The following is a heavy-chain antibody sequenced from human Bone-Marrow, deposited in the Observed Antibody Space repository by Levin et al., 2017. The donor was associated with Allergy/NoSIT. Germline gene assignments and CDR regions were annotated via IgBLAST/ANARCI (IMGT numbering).Heavy chain of an antibody. V-gene: IGHV3-23*01. J-gene: IGHJ6*02. CDR1: GFTFSSYA. CDR3: AKPGLDRGQFKTTGTNTNYYGMDV. CDR2: ISGSGGST. D-gene: IGHD4-11*01. Sequence: GGSLRLSCAASGFTFSSYAMSWVRQAPGKGLEWVSAISGSGGSTYYADSVKGRFTISRDNSKNTLYLQMNSLRAEDTAVYYCAKPGLDRGQFKTTGTNTNYYGMDVWGQGTTVTVSS.